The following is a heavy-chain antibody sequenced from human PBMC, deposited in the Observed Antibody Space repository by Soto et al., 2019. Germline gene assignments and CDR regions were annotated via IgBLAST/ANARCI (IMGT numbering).Heavy chain of an antibody. D-gene: IGHD1-1*01. J-gene: IGHJ3*01. CDR1: GFSLSTLGAG. CDR3: AHTQLTTGANAFDV. Sequence: QITLKESGPTLVKPTQVLTLTCSVSGFSLSTLGAGVGWVRQPPGKALEWLALIYWDDDRQYSPSLKTRLTITKDTSKNQVVLTLTNMDPVDTGTYFCAHTQLTTGANAFDVWGQGTIVTVSS. CDR2: IYWDDDR. V-gene: IGHV2-5*02.